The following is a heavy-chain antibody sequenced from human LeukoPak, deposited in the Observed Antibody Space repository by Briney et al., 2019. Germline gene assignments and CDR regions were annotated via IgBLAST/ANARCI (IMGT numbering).Heavy chain of an antibody. J-gene: IGHJ1*01. CDR2: IYYIGNT. V-gene: IGHV4-59*01. Sequence: SETLSLTCTVSGGSISTYFWSWIRQPPGKGLEWIGYIYYIGNTNYNPSLRSRVTISVDTSKNQFSLKLTSVTAADTAVYYCARESGDPAFFQYWGQGTLVTVSS. CDR1: GGSISTYF. D-gene: IGHD2-21*02. CDR3: ARESGDPAFFQY.